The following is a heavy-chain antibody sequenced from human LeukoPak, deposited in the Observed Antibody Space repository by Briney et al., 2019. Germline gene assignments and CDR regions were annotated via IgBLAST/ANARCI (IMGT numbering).Heavy chain of an antibody. CDR3: AREVGYYDSSGYLDY. Sequence: ASEKVSCKASGYTFTSYYMHCVRQAPAQGLEWKGIINPSGGGTSYEQKFQGRVTMTRDMSTSTVYVELSSLSSEDTAVYYCAREVGYYDSSGYLDYWGQGTLVSVSS. CDR1: GYTFTSYY. V-gene: IGHV1-46*01. J-gene: IGHJ4*02. CDR2: INPSGGGT. D-gene: IGHD3-22*01.